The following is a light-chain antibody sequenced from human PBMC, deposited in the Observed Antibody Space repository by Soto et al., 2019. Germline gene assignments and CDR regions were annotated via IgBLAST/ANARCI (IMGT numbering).Light chain of an antibody. V-gene: IGKV1-5*01. CDR1: QSVRGS. Sequence: DIQMTQSPSTLSASVGDRVTITCRASQSVRGSLALYQQQPGKAPKLLIYDVSNLESGVPSRFSAFGSGTEFTSSISHLHADDFGNYYCPQFFLGWTFGQGTRVDLK. CDR2: DVS. CDR3: PQFFLGWT. J-gene: IGKJ1*01.